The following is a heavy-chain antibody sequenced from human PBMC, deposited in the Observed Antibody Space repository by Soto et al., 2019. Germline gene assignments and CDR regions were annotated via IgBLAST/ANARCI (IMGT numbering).Heavy chain of an antibody. CDR1: GGSFSSDSFI. D-gene: IGHD1-26*01. V-gene: IGHV4-31*03. CDR3: ARDHKWDGMDV. CDR2: INYSGTT. Sequence: LSLTCSVSGGSFSSDSFIWSWVRQFPGKGLEWIGYINYSGTTYYNPSLRSRITMSVDTSKNQFSLNLSSVTAADTAVYYCARDHKWDGMDVWGQGTTVTVS. J-gene: IGHJ6*02.